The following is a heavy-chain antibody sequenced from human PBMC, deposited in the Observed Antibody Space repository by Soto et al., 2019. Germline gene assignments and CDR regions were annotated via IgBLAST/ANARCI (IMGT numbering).Heavy chain of an antibody. CDR3: ARGGYSYGHYYYGMDV. Sequence: QVQLVQSGAEVKKPGASVKVSCKASGYTFTSYYMHWVRQAPGQGLEWMGWINPNSGGTNYAQKFQGWVTMTRDTSISTAYMELSRLRSDDTAVYYCARGGYSYGHYYYGMDVWGQGTTVTVSS. CDR1: GYTFTSYY. D-gene: IGHD5-18*01. J-gene: IGHJ6*02. CDR2: INPNSGGT. V-gene: IGHV1-2*04.